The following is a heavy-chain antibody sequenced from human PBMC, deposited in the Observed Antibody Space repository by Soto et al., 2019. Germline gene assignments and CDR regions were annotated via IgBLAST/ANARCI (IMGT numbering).Heavy chain of an antibody. V-gene: IGHV3-33*01. J-gene: IGHJ6*02. CDR3: ARGWIYYDSSGYYLLHYYYGMDV. CDR2: IWYDGSNK. Sequence: GGSLRLSCAASGFTFSSYGMHWVRQAPGKGLEWVAVIWYDGSNKYYADSVKGRFTISRDNSKNTLYLQMNSLRAEDTAVYYCARGWIYYDSSGYYLLHYYYGMDVWGQGTTVTVSS. CDR1: GFTFSSYG. D-gene: IGHD3-22*01.